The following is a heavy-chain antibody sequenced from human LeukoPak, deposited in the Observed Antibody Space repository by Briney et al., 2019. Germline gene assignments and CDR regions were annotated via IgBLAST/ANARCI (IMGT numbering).Heavy chain of an antibody. CDR2: IIPILSQS. D-gene: IGHD3-10*01. CDR1: GGTFSTYS. V-gene: IGHV1-69*11. Sequence: SVKVSCKASGGTFSTYSINWMRQPPGQELEWMGRIIPILSQSNYAQKFQGTVSITADEFTETAYMELSSLRSDDTAVYYCATGGAYRDAFDIWGQGTMVTVSS. J-gene: IGHJ3*02. CDR3: ATGGAYRDAFDI.